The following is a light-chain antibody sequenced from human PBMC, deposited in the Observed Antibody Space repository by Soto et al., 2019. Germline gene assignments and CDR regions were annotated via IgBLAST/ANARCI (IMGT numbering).Light chain of an antibody. CDR1: QHINTW. J-gene: IGKJ5*01. Sequence: QMTQSPSSVSESVGDRFTITFRASQHINTWLAWYQQKPGKAPKLLIYAASTLQSGVPSRFSGSGSGTHFTLTITGLQPADFATYYCQKNFSIPINCGKGKRREIK. V-gene: IGKV1-12*01. CDR3: QKNFSIPIN. CDR2: AAS.